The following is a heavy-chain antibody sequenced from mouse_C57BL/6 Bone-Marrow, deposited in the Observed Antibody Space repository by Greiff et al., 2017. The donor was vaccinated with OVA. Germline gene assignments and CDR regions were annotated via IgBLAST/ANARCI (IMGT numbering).Heavy chain of an antibody. J-gene: IGHJ2*01. D-gene: IGHD2-1*01. V-gene: IGHV1-26*01. CDR1: GYTFTDYY. CDR2: INPNNGGT. CDR3: AREEDSTEGY. Sequence: EVQLQQSGPELVKPGASVKISCKASGYTFTDYYMNWVKQSHGKSLEWIGDINPNNGGTSYNQKFKGKATLTVDKSSSTAYMELRSLTSEDSAVYYCAREEDSTEGYWGQGTTLTVSS.